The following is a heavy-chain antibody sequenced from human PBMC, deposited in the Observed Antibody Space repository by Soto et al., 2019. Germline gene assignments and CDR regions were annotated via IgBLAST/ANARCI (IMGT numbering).Heavy chain of an antibody. CDR1: GGSISSGDNY. CDR3: ARFIRKPALDI. V-gene: IGHV4-30-4*01. J-gene: IGHJ3*02. CDR2: IYYSGST. D-gene: IGHD3-16*02. Sequence: QVQLQESGPGLVKPSQTLSLTCAVSGGSISSGDNYWSWIRQPPGKGLEWIGYIYYSGSTYYNPSLKRRVTIPVDTSKNQFSLKVSSVTAADTAVYYCARFIRKPALDIWGQGTMVTVSS.